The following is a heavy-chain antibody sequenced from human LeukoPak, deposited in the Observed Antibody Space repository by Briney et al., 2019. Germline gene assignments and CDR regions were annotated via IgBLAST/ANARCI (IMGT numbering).Heavy chain of an antibody. V-gene: IGHV3-15*01. CDR3: TTRITIFGVDY. J-gene: IGHJ4*02. Sequence: GGSLRLSCAASGFTFSNAWMSWVRQAPGKGLEWVGRIKSKTDGGTTDNAAPVKGRFTISRDDSKNTLYLQMNSLKTEDTAVYYCTTRITIFGVDYWGQGTLVTVSS. CDR1: GFTFSNAW. D-gene: IGHD3-3*01. CDR2: IKSKTDGGTT.